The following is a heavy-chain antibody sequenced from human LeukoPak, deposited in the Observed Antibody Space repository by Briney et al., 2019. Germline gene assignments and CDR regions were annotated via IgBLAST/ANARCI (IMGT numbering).Heavy chain of an antibody. CDR1: GFTFSDSA. V-gene: IGHV3-73*01. J-gene: IGHJ4*02. CDR3: ARDSFNDSSGYYLGIDY. Sequence: GGSLRLSCAASGFTFSDSAMHWVRQASGKGLEWVGRIRSKANNYATAYAASVKGRFTISRDDSKSTAYLQMNSLKTEDTAVYYCARDSFNDSSGYYLGIDYWGQGTLVTVSS. CDR2: IRSKANNYAT. D-gene: IGHD3-22*01.